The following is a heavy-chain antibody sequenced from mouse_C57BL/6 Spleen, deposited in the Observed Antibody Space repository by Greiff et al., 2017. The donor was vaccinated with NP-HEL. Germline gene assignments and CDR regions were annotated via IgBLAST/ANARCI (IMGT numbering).Heavy chain of an antibody. CDR1: GFSLSTFGMG. J-gene: IGHJ2*01. D-gene: IGHD2-4*01. V-gene: IGHV8-8*01. Sequence: QVTLKVSGPGILQPSQTLSLTCSFSGFSLSTFGMGVGWIRQPSGKGLEWLAHIWWDDDKYYNPALKSRLTISKDTSKNQVFLKIANVDTADTATYYCARKRGIYYDYDGYYFDYWGQGTTLTVSS. CDR3: ARKRGIYYDYDGYYFDY. CDR2: IWWDDDK.